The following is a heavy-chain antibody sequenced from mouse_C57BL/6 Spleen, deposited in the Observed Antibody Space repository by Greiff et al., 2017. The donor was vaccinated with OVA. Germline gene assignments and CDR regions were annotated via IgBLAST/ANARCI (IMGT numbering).Heavy chain of an antibody. CDR3: ARASNWVFDY. Sequence: ESGPGLVKPSQSLSLTCSVPGYSITSCYYWNWIRQFPGNKLEWMGYISYDGSNNYNPSLKNRISITRDTSKNQFFLKLNSVTTEDTATYYCARASNWVFDYWGQGTTLTVSS. CDR1: GYSITSCYY. V-gene: IGHV3-6*01. D-gene: IGHD4-1*01. J-gene: IGHJ2*01. CDR2: ISYDGSN.